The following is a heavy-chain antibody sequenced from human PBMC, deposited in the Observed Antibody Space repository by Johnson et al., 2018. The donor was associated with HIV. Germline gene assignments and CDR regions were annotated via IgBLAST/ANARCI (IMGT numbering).Heavy chain of an antibody. CDR1: GFTFSSYA. V-gene: IGHV3-30-3*01. D-gene: IGHD3-3*01. CDR3: ARERWSSYFGAFDI. CDR2: ISYDGSRK. Sequence: VQLVESGGGVVQPGRSLRLSCAASGFTFSSYAMHWVRQAPGKGLEWVALISYDGSRKYYADSVKGRFTISRDNSKKTLYLQMSSLRGEDMAVYYCARERWSSYFGAFDIWGQGTMVTLSS. J-gene: IGHJ3*02.